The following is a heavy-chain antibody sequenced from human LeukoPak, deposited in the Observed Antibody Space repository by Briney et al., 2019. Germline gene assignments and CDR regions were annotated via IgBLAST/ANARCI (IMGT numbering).Heavy chain of an antibody. J-gene: IGHJ4*02. Sequence: PGGSLRLSCTASGFTVRSDNRRWVRQAPGKGLEWVSVVYSGGNTYYADSVKGRFTISRDNSTNTLYLQMNSLRPADTAVYYCAGEPPVGGFDSWGQRTLVTVSS. CDR1: GFTVRSDN. V-gene: IGHV3-66*01. CDR3: AGEPPVGGFDS. D-gene: IGHD1-26*01. CDR2: VYSGGNT.